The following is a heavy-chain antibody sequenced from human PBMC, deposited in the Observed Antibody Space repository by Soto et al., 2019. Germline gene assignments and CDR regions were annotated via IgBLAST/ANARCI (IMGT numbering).Heavy chain of an antibody. D-gene: IGHD3-22*01. CDR3: ARPIQYYFDTGARSAWFAP. CDR2: IIPIFSTP. Sequence: QVQLVQSGAEVKKPGSSVKVSCKTSGGTFGSYAISWVRQAPGQGLEWMGGIIPIFSTPNYAQKFQGRFTTSADESTSTDYMELSSMGSEDTAVYYCARPIQYYFDTGARSAWFAPWGQGTQVPVSS. CDR1: GGTFGSYA. J-gene: IGHJ5*02. V-gene: IGHV1-69*12.